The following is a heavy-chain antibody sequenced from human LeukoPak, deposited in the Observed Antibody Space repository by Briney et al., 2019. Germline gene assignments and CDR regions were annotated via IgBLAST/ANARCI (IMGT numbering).Heavy chain of an antibody. Sequence: PSETLSLTCTVSGGSISSSSYYWGWIRQPAGKGLEWIGRIYTSGSTNYNPSLKSRVTMSVDTSKNQFSLKLSSVTAADTAVYYCARGPQAEWELLPNYNWFDPWGQGTLVTVSS. CDR3: ARGPQAEWELLPNYNWFDP. J-gene: IGHJ5*02. D-gene: IGHD1-26*01. CDR1: GGSISSSSYY. V-gene: IGHV4-61*02. CDR2: IYTSGST.